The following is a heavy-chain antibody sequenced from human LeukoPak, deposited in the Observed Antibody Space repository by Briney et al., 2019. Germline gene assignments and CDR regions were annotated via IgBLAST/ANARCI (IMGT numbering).Heavy chain of an antibody. CDR1: GYTFTSYG. Sequence: ASVKVSCKASGYTFTSYGISWVRQAPGQGLEWMGWISAYNGNTNYAQKLPGRVTMTTDTSTSTAYMELRSLRSDDTAVYYCARGYCTNGVCYRGDYWGQGTLVTVSS. CDR2: ISAYNGNT. J-gene: IGHJ4*02. CDR3: ARGYCTNGVCYRGDY. V-gene: IGHV1-18*01. D-gene: IGHD2-8*01.